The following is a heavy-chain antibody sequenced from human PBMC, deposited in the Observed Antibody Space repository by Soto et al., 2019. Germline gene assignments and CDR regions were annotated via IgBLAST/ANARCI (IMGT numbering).Heavy chain of an antibody. CDR1: GFTFSSYE. Sequence: GGSLRLSCAASGFTFSSYEMNWVRQAPGKGLEWVSYISSSGSTIYYADSVKGRFTISRDNAKNSLYLQMNSLRAEDTAVYYCARDLGLYNWDLGYYYYGMDVWGQGTTVTVSS. J-gene: IGHJ6*02. V-gene: IGHV3-48*03. CDR3: ARDLGLYNWDLGYYYYGMDV. CDR2: ISSSGSTI. D-gene: IGHD1-20*01.